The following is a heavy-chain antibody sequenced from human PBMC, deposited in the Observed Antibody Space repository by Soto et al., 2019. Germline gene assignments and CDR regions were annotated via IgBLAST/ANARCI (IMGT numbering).Heavy chain of an antibody. J-gene: IGHJ4*02. V-gene: IGHV4-34*01. Sequence: SETLSLTCAVYGESFSGYYWSWIRQPPGKGLEWIGEISHSGSTYYNPSLKSRVTISVDTSKNQLSLKLSSVTAADTAVYYCARPSRGGITIIDCWGQGTLVTVSS. CDR3: ARPSRGGITIIDC. D-gene: IGHD3-9*01. CDR1: GESFSGYY. CDR2: ISHSGST.